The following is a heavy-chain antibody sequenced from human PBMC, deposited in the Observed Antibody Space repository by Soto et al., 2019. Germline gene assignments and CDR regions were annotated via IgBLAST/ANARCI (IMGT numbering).Heavy chain of an antibody. CDR1: GFTFSSYG. Sequence: PGGSLRLSCAASGFTFSSYGMHWVRQAPGKGLEWVAVIWYDGSNKYYADSVKGRFTISRDNSKNTLYLQMNSLRAEDTAVYYCARDAQYPQWLVRVLDYWGQGTLVTVSS. D-gene: IGHD6-19*01. CDR2: IWYDGSNK. V-gene: IGHV3-33*01. CDR3: ARDAQYPQWLVRVLDY. J-gene: IGHJ4*02.